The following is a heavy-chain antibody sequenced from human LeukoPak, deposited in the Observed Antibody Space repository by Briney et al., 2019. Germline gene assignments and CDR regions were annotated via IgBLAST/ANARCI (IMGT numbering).Heavy chain of an antibody. Sequence: GASVKVSCKASGYSFSTYGFNWVRQAPGQGLEWMGWISVRSGDRRYAQKFQARVTLTTDTSTTTAYMEMRGLRFDDTAIYYCATEAGPAPGPISDIWGQGTMAIVSS. V-gene: IGHV1-18*01. D-gene: IGHD6-13*01. CDR2: ISVRSGDR. CDR1: GYSFSTYG. J-gene: IGHJ3*02. CDR3: ATEAGPAPGPISDI.